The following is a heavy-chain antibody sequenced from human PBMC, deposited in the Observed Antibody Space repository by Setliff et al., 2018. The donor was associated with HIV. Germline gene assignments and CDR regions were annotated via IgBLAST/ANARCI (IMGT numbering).Heavy chain of an antibody. CDR1: GFSFSSFA. V-gene: IGHV3-30*02. CDR3: ATARIPTGGVSTSLDY. CDR2: IHRTGNAQ. J-gene: IGHJ4*02. Sequence: GGSLRLSCAASGFSFSSFAFHWVRRSPGKGLEWVAFIHRTGNAQYYADSVRGRFTVSRDNSKNTVYLELNSLKPGDTAEYYCATARIPTGGVSTSLDYWGQGTLVTVSS. D-gene: IGHD3-3*01.